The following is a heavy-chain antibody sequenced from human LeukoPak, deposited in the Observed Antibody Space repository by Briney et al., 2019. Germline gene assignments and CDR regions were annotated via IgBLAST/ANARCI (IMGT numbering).Heavy chain of an antibody. Sequence: GGSLRLSRAASGFTLSSYLMTWVRQAPGKGLEWVANIKQDGSEKYYVASVKGRFTISRDNGKNSLHLQMNSLRAEDTAVYYCARDSASGSYYVLYWGQGTLVTVSS. D-gene: IGHD3-10*01. CDR2: IKQDGSEK. CDR1: GFTLSSYL. V-gene: IGHV3-7*01. CDR3: ARDSASGSYYVLY. J-gene: IGHJ4*02.